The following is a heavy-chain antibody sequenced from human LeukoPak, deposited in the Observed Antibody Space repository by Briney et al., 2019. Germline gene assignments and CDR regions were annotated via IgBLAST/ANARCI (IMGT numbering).Heavy chain of an antibody. CDR2: INEDGRQR. CDR1: GFSLSNW. J-gene: IGHJ4*02. CDR3: TRGEDRTFPY. Sequence: GGSLRLSCAAPGFSLSNWMHWVRQAPGKGLEWVANINEDGRQRFCVDSVKGRFTISRDNAKNSMYLQMNILRADDKAVYYCTRGEDRTFPYWGQGTLVTVSS. D-gene: IGHD3-16*01. V-gene: IGHV3-7*01.